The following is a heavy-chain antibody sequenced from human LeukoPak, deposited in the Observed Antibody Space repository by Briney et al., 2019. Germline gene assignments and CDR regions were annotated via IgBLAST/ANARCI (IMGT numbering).Heavy chain of an antibody. CDR1: GFTFTNYG. J-gene: IGHJ4*02. CDR3: ARGPVSSSGFFGY. V-gene: IGHV3-30*02. CDR2: IRSDESNR. D-gene: IGHD6-19*01. Sequence: GGSLRLSCAASGFTFTNYGMHWVRQAPGKGLEWVAFIRSDESNRYYADSVKGRFTISRDDSKSTLYLQMNSLRAEDTAVYYCARGPVSSSGFFGYWGQGTLVTVSS.